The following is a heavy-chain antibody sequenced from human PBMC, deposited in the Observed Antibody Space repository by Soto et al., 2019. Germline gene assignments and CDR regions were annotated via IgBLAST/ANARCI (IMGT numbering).Heavy chain of an antibody. Sequence: ASVKVSCKASGYTFTGYYMHWVRQAPGQGLEWMGWINPNSGGTNYAQKFQGWVTMTRDTSISTAYMELSRLRSDDTAVYYCARGYCSSTSCPFDPWGQGTLVTVSS. CDR2: INPNSGGT. CDR1: GYTFTGYY. CDR3: ARGYCSSTSCPFDP. J-gene: IGHJ5*02. V-gene: IGHV1-2*04. D-gene: IGHD2-2*01.